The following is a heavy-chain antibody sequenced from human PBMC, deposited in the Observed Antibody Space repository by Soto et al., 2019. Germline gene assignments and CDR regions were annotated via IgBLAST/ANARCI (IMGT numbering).Heavy chain of an antibody. CDR3: ARVWSSGWSQDY. Sequence: GGSLRLSCTASGFTFSSYAMHWVRQAPGKGLEWVTLIAYDGINKYYADSVKGRFTVSRDNSKHTLYLQINSLREEDTAVYYCARVWSSGWSQDYWGQGTLVTVSS. CDR2: IAYDGINK. CDR1: GFTFSSYA. V-gene: IGHV3-30-3*01. J-gene: IGHJ4*02. D-gene: IGHD6-19*01.